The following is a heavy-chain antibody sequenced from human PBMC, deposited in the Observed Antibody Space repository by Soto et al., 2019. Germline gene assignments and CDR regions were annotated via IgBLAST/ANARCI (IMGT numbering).Heavy chain of an antibody. CDR2: IYSGGST. J-gene: IGHJ3*02. V-gene: IGHV3-53*01. CDR1: SSDARRQY. Sequence: WATSSSDARRQYLSPVREAAEKGLEWVSVIYSGGSTYYADSVKGRFTISRDNSKNTLYLQMNSLRAEDTAVYYCARDRRRFVFNDSATTDI. CDR3: ARDRRRFVFNDSATTDI. D-gene: IGHD3-16*01.